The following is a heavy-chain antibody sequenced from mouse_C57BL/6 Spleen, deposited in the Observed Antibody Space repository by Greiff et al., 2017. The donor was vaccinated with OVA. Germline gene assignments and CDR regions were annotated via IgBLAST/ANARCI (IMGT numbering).Heavy chain of an antibody. CDR3: ARLYSNYDFDY. V-gene: IGHV3-6*01. CDR2: ISYDGSN. D-gene: IGHD2-5*01. Sequence: EVKLMESGPGLVKPSQSLSLTCSVTGYSITSGYYWNWIRQFPGNKLEWMGYISYDGSNNYNPSLKNRISITRDTSKNQFFLKLNSVTPEDTATYYCARLYSNYDFDYWGQGTTLTVSS. CDR1: GYSITSGYY. J-gene: IGHJ2*01.